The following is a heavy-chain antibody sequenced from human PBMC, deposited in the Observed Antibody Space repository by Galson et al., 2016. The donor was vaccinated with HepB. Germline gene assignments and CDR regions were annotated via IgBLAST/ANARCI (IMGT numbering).Heavy chain of an antibody. J-gene: IGHJ4*02. CDR2: ISGSGDKT. V-gene: IGHV3-23*01. CDR3: VSPSGYCSSLSCPFDY. CDR1: GFSVGSYA. D-gene: IGHD2-2*01. Sequence: SLRLSCAASGFSVGSYALSWVRQPPGKGLEWVSTISGSGDKTYYIDSVKGRFTISRDNSKDTLYLQMHRLRVEDTAVYYCVSPSGYCSSLSCPFDYWGQGTLVSVSS.